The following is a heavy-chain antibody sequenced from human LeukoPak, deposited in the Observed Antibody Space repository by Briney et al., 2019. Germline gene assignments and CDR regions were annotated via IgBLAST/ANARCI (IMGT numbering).Heavy chain of an antibody. Sequence: GGSLRLSCAASGFTFSSYAMHWVRQAPGKGLEYVSAISSNGGSTYYANSVKGRFTISRDNSKNTLYLQMGSLRAEDMAVYYCARSASGVPNEPPGKYWGQGTLVTVSS. CDR3: ARSASGVPNEPPGKY. CDR2: ISSNGGST. J-gene: IGHJ4*02. D-gene: IGHD2-2*01. CDR1: GFTFSSYA. V-gene: IGHV3-64*01.